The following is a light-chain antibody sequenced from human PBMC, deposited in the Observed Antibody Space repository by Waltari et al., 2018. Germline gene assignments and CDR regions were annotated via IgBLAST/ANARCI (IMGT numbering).Light chain of an antibody. J-gene: IGLJ2*01. CDR2: GYN. CDR3: HSRDSSASHVV. CDR1: SLRTSY. V-gene: IGLV3-19*01. Sequence: SSELTQDPAVSVALGQTVKMTCHGDSLRTSYASWYQQKPGQAPVLVLFGYNKRPSGIPDRFSGYNSGTTSSLTITGAQAEDEADYYCHSRDSSASHVVFGGGTKLTVL.